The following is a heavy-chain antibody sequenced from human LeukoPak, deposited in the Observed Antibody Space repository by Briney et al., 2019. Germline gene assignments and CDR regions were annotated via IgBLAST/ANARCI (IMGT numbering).Heavy chain of an antibody. Sequence: GGSLRLSCAASGFTFSNSAMSWVRQAPGKGLEWVSTLSGSGITTYYADSVKGRFTISRDNSKNTLYLQMNSLRAEDTAVYYCAKGIYSSGWSYFDYWGRGTLVTVSS. CDR3: AKGIYSSGWSYFDY. V-gene: IGHV3-23*01. CDR2: LSGSGITT. D-gene: IGHD6-19*01. CDR1: GFTFSNSA. J-gene: IGHJ4*01.